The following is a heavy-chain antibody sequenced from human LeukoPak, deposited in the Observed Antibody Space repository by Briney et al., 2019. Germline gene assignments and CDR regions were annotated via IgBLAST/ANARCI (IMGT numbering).Heavy chain of an antibody. Sequence: GGSLRLSCAASGFIFSDYTMNWVRQAPGKGLEWVSSISSSSTYIYYADSLKGRFTISRDNAKNTLYLQMNSLRAEDTAVYYCARSRSRNSGCSDIWGQGTMVTVSS. D-gene: IGHD6-19*01. CDR1: GFIFSDYT. J-gene: IGHJ3*02. CDR2: ISSSSTYI. CDR3: ARSRSRNSGCSDI. V-gene: IGHV3-21*01.